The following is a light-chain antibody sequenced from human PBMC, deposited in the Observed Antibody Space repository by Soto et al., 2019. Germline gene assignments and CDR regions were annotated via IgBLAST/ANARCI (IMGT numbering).Light chain of an antibody. CDR1: QSVSSN. CDR2: GAS. Sequence: EIVLTESPATLSLSPGERSTLSFRSSQSVSSNLAWYQQKPGQAPRVLIYGASKRATGIPDRFSGSGSGTDFSLTISRLEPEDFAVYYCHQYDNAPQTYGQGTKVDIK. J-gene: IGKJ2*01. CDR3: HQYDNAPQT. V-gene: IGKV3-20*01.